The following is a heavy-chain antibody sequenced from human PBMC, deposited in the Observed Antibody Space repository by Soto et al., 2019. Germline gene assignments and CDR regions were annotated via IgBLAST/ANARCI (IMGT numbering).Heavy chain of an antibody. CDR3: ARVFRYCSGGSCHDY. Sequence: QVQLVQSGAEVKKPGASVKVSCKASGYTFTSYGISWVRQAPGQGLEWMGWISAYNVNTNYAQKLQGRATMTTDTSTSTAYMELRSLRSDDTAVYYCARVFRYCSGGSCHDYWGQGTLVTVSS. D-gene: IGHD2-15*01. V-gene: IGHV1-18*01. J-gene: IGHJ4*02. CDR1: GYTFTSYG. CDR2: ISAYNVNT.